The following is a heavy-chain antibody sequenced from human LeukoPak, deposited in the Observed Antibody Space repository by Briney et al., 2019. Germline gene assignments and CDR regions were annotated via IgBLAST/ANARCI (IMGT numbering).Heavy chain of an antibody. D-gene: IGHD2-2*01. CDR2: IYHSGST. V-gene: IGHV4-38-2*01. CDR1: GYSISSGYY. J-gene: IGHJ6*03. CDR3: ARHSGLSHYQLLWDYYYYYMDV. Sequence: SETLSLTCAVSGYSISSGYYWGWIRQPPGKGVEWIGSIYHSGSTYYNPSLKSRVTISVDTSKNQFSLKLSSVTAADTAVYYCARHSGLSHYQLLWDYYYYYMDVWGKGTTVTVSS.